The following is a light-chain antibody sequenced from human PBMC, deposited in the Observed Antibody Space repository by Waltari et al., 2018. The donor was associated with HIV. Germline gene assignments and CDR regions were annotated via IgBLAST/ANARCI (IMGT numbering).Light chain of an antibody. J-gene: IGLJ3*02. Sequence: SYVLTQPPSVSVAPGQTARITCWGDNIGSKSVHWYRQMTGQAPLLVGYDGRDRPSGIPERISGSNSGNTATLTISRVEAGDEADYYCQVWISPNDQLNWVFGGGTKLTVL. CDR1: NIGSKS. V-gene: IGLV3-21*02. CDR2: DGR. CDR3: QVWISPNDQLNWV.